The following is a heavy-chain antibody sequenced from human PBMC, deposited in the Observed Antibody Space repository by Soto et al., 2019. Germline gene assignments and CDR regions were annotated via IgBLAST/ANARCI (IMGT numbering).Heavy chain of an antibody. CDR3: ARVPPLYAPRPYYYYYYGMDV. CDR2: ISSSGSTI. J-gene: IGHJ6*02. Sequence: PGGSLRLSCAASGFTFSGYHMSWIRQAPGKGLEWVSYISSSGSTIYYADSVKGRFTISRDNAKNSLYLQMNSLRAEDTAVYYCARVPPLYAPRPYYYYYYGMDVWGQGTTVTVSS. D-gene: IGHD4-17*01. V-gene: IGHV3-11*01. CDR1: GFTFSGYH.